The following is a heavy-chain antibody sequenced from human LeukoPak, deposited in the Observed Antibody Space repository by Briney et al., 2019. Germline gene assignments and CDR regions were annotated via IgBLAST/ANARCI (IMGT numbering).Heavy chain of an antibody. V-gene: IGHV4-59*01. CDR3: ARDTRSYDSSGYYFFDF. Sequence: SETQSLNCTVSSASIKRYYWNWLRQPPRKGLEWIGYINYSGSTNSNPSLKSRATISMDTSKHHFSLKLSSVSAADTAVYFCARDTRSYDSSGYYFFDFWGQGTLVTVSS. D-gene: IGHD3-22*01. CDR1: SASIKRYY. J-gene: IGHJ4*02. CDR2: INYSGST.